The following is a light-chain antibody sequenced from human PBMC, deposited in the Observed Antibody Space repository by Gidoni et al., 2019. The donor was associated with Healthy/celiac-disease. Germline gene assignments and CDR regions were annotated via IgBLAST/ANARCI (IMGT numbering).Light chain of an antibody. CDR3: QQYGSSVLT. CDR2: GAS. CDR1: QSVSSSY. J-gene: IGKJ4*01. V-gene: IGKV3-20*01. Sequence: EIVLTQSPGTLSLSPGERDTLSCRASQSVSSSYLAWYQQKPGQAPRLLIYGASSRATGIPDRFSGRGSGSDFTLTISRLEPEDFAVYYCQQYGSSVLTFGGGTKVEIK.